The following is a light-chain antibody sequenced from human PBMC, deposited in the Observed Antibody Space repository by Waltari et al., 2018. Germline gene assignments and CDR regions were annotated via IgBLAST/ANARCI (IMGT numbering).Light chain of an antibody. CDR1: QNVGTW. CDR2: MAS. CDR3: QQYSSFFT. Sequence: DIQMTQSPSTLSASVGDRVTISCRASQNVGTWLAWYQQKPGKAPKLLIYMASSLESGVPSRFSGSGSGTEFTLTISSLQPDDFATYSCQQYSSFFTFGQGTKV. V-gene: IGKV1-5*03. J-gene: IGKJ2*01.